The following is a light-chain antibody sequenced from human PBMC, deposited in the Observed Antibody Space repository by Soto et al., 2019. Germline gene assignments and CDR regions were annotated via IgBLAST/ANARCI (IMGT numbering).Light chain of an antibody. CDR1: LSVDSD. CDR3: QQRSNWPPWT. Sequence: EMEMTQSPATLSVSPGERATLSCRASLSVDSDLAWYQQKPGQSPRLLIYGASTRATGIPARFSGSGSGTDFTLTISSLEPEDFAVYYCQQRSNWPPWTFGQGTKVDIK. J-gene: IGKJ1*01. V-gene: IGKV3-11*01. CDR2: GAS.